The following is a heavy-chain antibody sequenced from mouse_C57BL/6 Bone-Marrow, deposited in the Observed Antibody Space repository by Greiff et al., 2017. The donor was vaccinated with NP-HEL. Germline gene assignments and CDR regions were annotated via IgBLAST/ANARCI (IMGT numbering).Heavy chain of an antibody. D-gene: IGHD1-1*02. CDR1: GYTFTDYY. Sequence: VQLQQSGPELVKPGASVKISCKASGYTFTDYYMNWVKQSHGKSLEWIGDTNPNNGGTSYNQKFKGKATLTVDKSSSTAYMELRSLTSEDSAVYYCARGGGKAGFAYWGQGTLVTVSA. CDR2: TNPNNGGT. V-gene: IGHV1-26*01. J-gene: IGHJ3*01. CDR3: ARGGGKAGFAY.